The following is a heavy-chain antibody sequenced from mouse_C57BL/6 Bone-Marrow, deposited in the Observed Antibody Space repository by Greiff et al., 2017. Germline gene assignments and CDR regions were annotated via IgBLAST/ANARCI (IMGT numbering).Heavy chain of an antibody. Sequence: DVKLVESGPELVKPGDSVKISCKASGYSFTGYFMNWVMQSHGKSLEWIGRINPYNGDTFYNQKFKGKATLTVDKSSSTAHMELRSLTSEDSAVXYCARTVDGYYDYFDYWGQGTTRTVSS. CDR2: INPYNGDT. J-gene: IGHJ2*01. V-gene: IGHV1-20*01. D-gene: IGHD2-3*01. CDR3: ARTVDGYYDYFDY. CDR1: GYSFTGYF.